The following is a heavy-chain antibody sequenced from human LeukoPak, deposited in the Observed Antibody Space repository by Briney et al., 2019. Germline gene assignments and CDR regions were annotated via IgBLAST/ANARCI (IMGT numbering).Heavy chain of an antibody. V-gene: IGHV4-39*01. Sequence: SETLSLTCTVSGGSISSSSYYWGWIRQPPGKGLEWTGSIYYSGSTYYNPSLKSRVTISVDTSKNQFSLKLSSVTAADTAVYYCARQGFLPAALYYMDVWGKGTTVTISS. CDR1: GGSISSSSYY. CDR3: ARQGFLPAALYYMDV. D-gene: IGHD2-2*01. J-gene: IGHJ6*03. CDR2: IYYSGST.